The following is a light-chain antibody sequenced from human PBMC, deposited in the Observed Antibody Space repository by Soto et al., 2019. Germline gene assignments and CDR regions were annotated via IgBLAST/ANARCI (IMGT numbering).Light chain of an antibody. V-gene: IGKV3-11*01. CDR1: QSVSTY. Sequence: EIVLTQSPATLSLSPGDRATLACRASQSVSTYLAWYQQKPGQAPRVVIYDASNRATGIPPRFSGSGSGTDFTLTISSLEPEDYAVYYCQQRSSWPRTFGPGTKVDIK. CDR2: DAS. J-gene: IGKJ1*01. CDR3: QQRSSWPRT.